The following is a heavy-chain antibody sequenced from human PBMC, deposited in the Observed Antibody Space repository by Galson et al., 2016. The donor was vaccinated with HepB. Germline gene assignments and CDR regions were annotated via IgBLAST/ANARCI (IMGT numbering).Heavy chain of an antibody. D-gene: IGHD3-10*01. Sequence: CAISGDSVSNNNAGWYWIRQPPSRGLECLGRTFYRSNWQNDYAESVKSRITINPDTSKNEFSLHLSSVTPEDTAVYYCARSYLLGRGFGWWGPGTPVTVSS. CDR1: GDSVSNNNAG. V-gene: IGHV6-1*01. CDR3: ARSYLLGRGFGW. J-gene: IGHJ4*02. CDR2: TFYRSNWQN.